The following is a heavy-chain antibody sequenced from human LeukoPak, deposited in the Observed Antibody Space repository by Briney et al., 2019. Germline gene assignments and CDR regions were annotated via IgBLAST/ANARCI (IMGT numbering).Heavy chain of an antibody. J-gene: IGHJ3*01. Sequence: GGSLRLSCAASGFTFTSYGMHWVRQAPGKGLEWVAFIRYDGSDEYNGDSVRGRFTISRDNSKNTLYLQMNSLRAEDTAVYYCAKFFTGEYVRAFDVWGQGTMVTVSS. CDR2: IRYDGSDE. D-gene: IGHD3-10*02. CDR1: GFTFTSYG. CDR3: AKFFTGEYVRAFDV. V-gene: IGHV3-30*02.